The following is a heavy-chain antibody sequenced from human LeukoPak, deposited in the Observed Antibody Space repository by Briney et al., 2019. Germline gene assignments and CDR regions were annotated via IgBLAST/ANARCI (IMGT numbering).Heavy chain of an antibody. Sequence: PSETLSLTCTVSGGSISSGGYYWSWIRQPPGKGLERIGHIYYSGSTYYNPSIKSRVTISVDTSKTQFSLKLSSVTAADTAVYYCASLYDSSGYRDYWGQGTLVTVSS. CDR2: IYYSGST. D-gene: IGHD3-22*01. CDR1: GGSISSGGYY. V-gene: IGHV4-31*03. CDR3: ASLYDSSGYRDY. J-gene: IGHJ4*02.